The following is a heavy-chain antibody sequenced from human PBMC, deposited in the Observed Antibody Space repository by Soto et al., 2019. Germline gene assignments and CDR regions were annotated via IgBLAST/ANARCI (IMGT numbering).Heavy chain of an antibody. D-gene: IGHD4-17*01. CDR2: LSGSGGST. Sequence: EVQLLESGGGLVQPGGSLRLSCEASGFTFSNYDMTWVRQAPGKGLEWVSTLSGSGGSTYYADSVKGRFTISRDNSKNTLYLQMNSLRAEDTAIYYCAKGLPGYGDPFDYWGQGTLVSVSS. J-gene: IGHJ4*02. CDR1: GFTFSNYD. CDR3: AKGLPGYGDPFDY. V-gene: IGHV3-23*01.